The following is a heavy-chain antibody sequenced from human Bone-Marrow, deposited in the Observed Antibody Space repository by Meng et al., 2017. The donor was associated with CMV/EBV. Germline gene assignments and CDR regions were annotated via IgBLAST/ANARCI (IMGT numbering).Heavy chain of an antibody. Sequence: FSVPAIPWLRLASGKGLDWVGRITSKANSSATAYAASVKGRFTISRDDSKNTAYLQMNSLKTEDTAVYYCTRHGGTIYRSSSHFDYWGQGTLVTVSS. CDR3: TRHGGTIYRSSSHFDY. J-gene: IGHJ4*02. CDR2: ITSKANSSAT. CDR1: FSVPA. V-gene: IGHV3-73*01. D-gene: IGHD6-6*01.